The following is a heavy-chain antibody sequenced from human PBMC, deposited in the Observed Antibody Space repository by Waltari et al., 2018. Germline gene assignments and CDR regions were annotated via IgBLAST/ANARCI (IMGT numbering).Heavy chain of an antibody. CDR1: GFSFSGPA. CDR3: SRPPYGDTDY. CDR2: IRTKAKNYAT. D-gene: IGHD4-17*01. V-gene: IGHV3-73*02. Sequence: EVQLVESGGGLVQPGESLKLSCVASGFSFSGPAMHWVRQVSGKGLEWVGRIRTKAKNYATGYGASVKGRFTISRDDSKNTTYLQMNSLKTEDTAVYYCSRPPYGDTDYWGQGTLVTVSS. J-gene: IGHJ4*02.